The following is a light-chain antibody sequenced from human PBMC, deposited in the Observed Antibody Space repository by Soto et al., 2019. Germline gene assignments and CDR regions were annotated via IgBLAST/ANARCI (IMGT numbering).Light chain of an antibody. CDR1: QSVSSN. V-gene: IGKV3-15*01. CDR3: QQYNNRRT. CDR2: GAS. J-gene: IGKJ1*01. Sequence: EIVMTQSPATLSASPGERATLSCRASQSVSSNLAWYQQKPGQAPRLLIYGASTRATGIPARFSGSGSGTVFTLTSSSLHYENYAVYYCQQYNNRRTFGQGTKVEIK.